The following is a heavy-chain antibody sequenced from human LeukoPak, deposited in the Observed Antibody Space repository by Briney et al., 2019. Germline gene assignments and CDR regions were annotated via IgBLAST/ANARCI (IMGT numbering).Heavy chain of an antibody. CDR1: GFLFTSYA. V-gene: IGHV3-23*01. J-gene: IGHJ4*02. Sequence: TAGSLSLSCAASGFLFTSYAMGWDSQAQGKGLEWVSSIGGTGGNTYYADSVKGRFTISRDNSKNTLYLEMNSLRAEDTAVYYCAKYRGFGDSYDSWGQGTLVTVSS. D-gene: IGHD3-10*01. CDR2: IGGTGGNT. CDR3: AKYRGFGDSYDS.